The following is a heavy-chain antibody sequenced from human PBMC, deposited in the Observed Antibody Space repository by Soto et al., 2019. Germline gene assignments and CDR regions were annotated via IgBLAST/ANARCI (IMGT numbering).Heavy chain of an antibody. CDR1: GFTFSSYS. V-gene: IGHV3-21*01. CDR2: ISSSSSYI. J-gene: IGHJ4*02. Sequence: GGSLRLSCASSGFTFSSYSMNLVRQAPGKGLEWVSSISSSSSYIYYADSVKGRFTISRDNAKNSLYLQMNSLRAEDTAVYYCARDSGTSAPVDYWGQGTLVTVSS. CDR3: ARDSGTSAPVDY. D-gene: IGHD1-26*01.